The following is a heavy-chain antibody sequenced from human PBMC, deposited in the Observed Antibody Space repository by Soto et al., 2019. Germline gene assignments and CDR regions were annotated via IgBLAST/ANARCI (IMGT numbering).Heavy chain of an antibody. CDR1: GYTFTSYD. CDR2: MNPNSGNT. D-gene: IGHD4-17*01. Sequence: ASVKVSCKASGYTFTSYDINWVRQATGQGLEWMGWMNPNSGNTGYAQKFQGRVTMTRNTSISTAYMELSSLRSEDTAVYYCARGGSSDYGDYHNWFDPWGQGTLVTVSS. V-gene: IGHV1-8*01. CDR3: ARGGSSDYGDYHNWFDP. J-gene: IGHJ5*02.